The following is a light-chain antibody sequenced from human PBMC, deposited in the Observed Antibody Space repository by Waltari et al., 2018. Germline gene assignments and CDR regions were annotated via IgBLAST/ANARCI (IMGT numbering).Light chain of an antibody. V-gene: IGLV2-23*02. J-gene: IGLJ2*01. CDR3: FSYAGSNSFD. Sequence: SARTEPAPVPGSPGRPTTVSGTGTSNDMGSCIFASWYQQHPGRAPKLMIYDVSERPLGVSNRFSGSKSGNTASLTISGLQAEDEADYYCFSYAGSNSFDFGGGTKLTVL. CDR2: DVS. CDR1: SNDMGSCIF.